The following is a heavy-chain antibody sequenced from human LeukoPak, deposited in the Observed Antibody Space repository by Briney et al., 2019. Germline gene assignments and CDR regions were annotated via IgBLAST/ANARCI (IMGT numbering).Heavy chain of an antibody. CDR2: VSVEGTGR. D-gene: IGHD4-11*01. Sequence: SGGSLRLSCAASGFSFSYYAMHWVRQAPGKGLEWVASVSVEGTGRYFPGSVDGRFTISRDNSKNTVYLQMNNLRGEDTAVYFCATVTKVDFDYWGQGTLVTASS. CDR1: GFSFSYYA. CDR3: ATVTKVDFDY. V-gene: IGHV3-30*04. J-gene: IGHJ4*02.